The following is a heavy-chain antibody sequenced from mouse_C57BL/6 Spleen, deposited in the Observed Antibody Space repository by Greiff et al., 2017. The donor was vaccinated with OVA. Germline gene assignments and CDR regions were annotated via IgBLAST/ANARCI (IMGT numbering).Heavy chain of an antibody. CDR1: GFNITDYY. V-gene: IGHV14-2*01. CDR2: IDPEDGDT. J-gene: IGHJ4*01. CDR3: ARRGVTTYRDD. D-gene: IGHD2-3*01. Sequence: VQLQQSGAELVKPGASVKLSCTASGFNITDYYMHWVKQRTEQGLEWIGRIDPEDGDTKYAPKFQGKATITADTSSNTAYLQLSSLTSEDAAVYYCARRGVTTYRDDWGQGTSVTVSS.